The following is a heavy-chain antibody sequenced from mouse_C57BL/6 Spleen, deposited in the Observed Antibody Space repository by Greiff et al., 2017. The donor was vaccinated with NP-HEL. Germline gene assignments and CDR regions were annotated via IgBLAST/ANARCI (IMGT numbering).Heavy chain of an antibody. CDR2: IYPYDSET. J-gene: IGHJ4*01. D-gene: IGHD1-1*01. CDR3: ATVVARYAMDY. V-gene: IGHV1-61*01. CDR1: GYTFTSYW. Sequence: QVQLQQPGAELVRPGSSVKLSCKASGYTFTSYWMDWVKQRPGQGLEWIGNIYPYDSETHYNQKFKDKATLTVDKSSSTAYMQLSSLTSEDSAVYYCATVVARYAMDYWGQGTSVTVSS.